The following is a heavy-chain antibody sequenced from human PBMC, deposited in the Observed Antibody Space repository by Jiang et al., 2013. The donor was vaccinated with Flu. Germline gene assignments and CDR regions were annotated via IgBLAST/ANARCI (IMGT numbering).Heavy chain of an antibody. D-gene: IGHD3-9*01. J-gene: IGHJ4*02. V-gene: IGHV3-66*01. CDR3: ARDLTGYYSFDY. CDR1: GFTVSSNY. CDR2: IYSGGST. Sequence: QLVESGGGLVQPGGSLRLSCAASGFTVSSNYMSWVRQAPGKGLEWVSVIYSGGSTYYADSVKGRFTISRDNSKNTLYLQMNSLRAEDTAVYYCARDLTGYYSFDYWGQGTLVTVSS.